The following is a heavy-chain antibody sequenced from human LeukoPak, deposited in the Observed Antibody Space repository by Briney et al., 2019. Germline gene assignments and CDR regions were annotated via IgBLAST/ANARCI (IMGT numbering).Heavy chain of an antibody. J-gene: IGHJ4*02. D-gene: IGHD5-18*01. V-gene: IGHV4-39*07. CDR3: ARGGPNTANDY. Sequence: PSETLSLTCTVSGGSISSSSYYWGWIRQPPGKGLEWIGSIYYSGSTYYNPSLKSRVTISVDTSKNQFSLKLSSVTAADTAVYYCARGGPNTANDYWGQGTLVTVSS. CDR2: IYYSGST. CDR1: GGSISSSSYY.